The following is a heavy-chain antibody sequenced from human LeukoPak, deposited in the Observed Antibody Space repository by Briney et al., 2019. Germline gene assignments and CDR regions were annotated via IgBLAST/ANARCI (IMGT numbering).Heavy chain of an antibody. J-gene: IGHJ6*03. CDR1: GYTLTELS. CDR3: ARGVVDTAMGNYYYYMDV. V-gene: IGHV1-24*01. CDR2: FDPEDGET. Sequence: ASVKVSCKVSGYTLTELSMHWVRQAPGKGLEWMGRFDPEDGETIYAQKFQGRVTMTADTSTDTVYMELSSLRSEDTAVYYCARGVVDTAMGNYYYYMDVWGKGTTVTVSS. D-gene: IGHD5-18*01.